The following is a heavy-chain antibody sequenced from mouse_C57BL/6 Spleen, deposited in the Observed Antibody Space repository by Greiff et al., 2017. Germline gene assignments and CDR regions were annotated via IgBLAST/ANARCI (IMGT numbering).Heavy chain of an antibody. CDR2: INPSNGGT. Sequence: VQLQQSGTELVKPGASVKLSCKASGYTFTSYWMHWVKQRPGQGLEWIGNINPSNGGTNYNEKFKSKATLTVDKSSSTAYMQRSSLTSEDSAVYYCAREGVYYSKYAMDYWGQGTSVTVSS. J-gene: IGHJ4*01. CDR1: GYTFTSYW. D-gene: IGHD2-5*01. CDR3: AREGVYYSKYAMDY. V-gene: IGHV1-53*01.